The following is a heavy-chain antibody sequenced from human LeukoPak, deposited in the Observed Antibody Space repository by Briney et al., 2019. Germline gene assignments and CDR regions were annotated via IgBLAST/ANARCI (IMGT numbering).Heavy chain of an antibody. V-gene: IGHV3-73*01. CDR3: TRHSDYVWGSYRSHNWFDP. CDR2: IRSKANSYAT. J-gene: IGHJ5*02. CDR1: GFTFSGSA. D-gene: IGHD3-16*02. Sequence: GGSLRLSCAASGFTFSGSAMHWVRQASGKGLEWVGRIRSKANSYATAYAASVKGRFTISRDDSKNTAYLQMNSLKTEDTAVYYCTRHSDYVWGSYRSHNWFDPWGQGTLVTVSS.